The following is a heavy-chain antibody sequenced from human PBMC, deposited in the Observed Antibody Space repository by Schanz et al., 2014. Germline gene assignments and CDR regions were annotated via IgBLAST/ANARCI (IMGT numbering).Heavy chain of an antibody. CDR3: ARDPWVGEKDAFDF. D-gene: IGHD3-10*01. J-gene: IGHJ3*01. CDR1: GDSITHFY. V-gene: IGHV4-59*01. Sequence: QVRLQESGPGLVRPSETLSLTCTVSGDSITHFYWSWIRQSPGKGLEWIGSIYYSGTTNYSPSLNSRVTISLDMSKKSFSLNLSSVTTADADVYYCARDPWVGEKDAFDFWGQGTMVIVSS. CDR2: IYYSGTT.